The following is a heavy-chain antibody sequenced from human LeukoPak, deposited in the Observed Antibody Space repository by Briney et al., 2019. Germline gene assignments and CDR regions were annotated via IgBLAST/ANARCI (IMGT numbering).Heavy chain of an antibody. CDR3: ARGPPRLRFLEWLSNL. CDR1: GYTFTSYG. Sequence: GASVKVSCKASGYTFTSYGISWVRQAPGQGLEWMGWISACNGNTNYAQKLQGRVTMTTDTSTSTAYMELRSLRSDDTAVYYCARGPPRLRFLEWLSNLWGQGTLVTVSS. J-gene: IGHJ4*02. CDR2: ISACNGNT. V-gene: IGHV1-18*01. D-gene: IGHD3-3*01.